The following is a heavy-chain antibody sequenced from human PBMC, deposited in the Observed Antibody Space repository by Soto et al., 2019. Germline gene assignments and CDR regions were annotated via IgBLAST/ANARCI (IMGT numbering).Heavy chain of an antibody. CDR2: ISGSGGST. J-gene: IGHJ4*02. V-gene: IGHV3-23*01. Sequence: GGSLRLSCAASGFTFSSYAMSWVRQAPGKGLEWVSAISGSGGSTYYPDSVKGRFTISRDNSKNTLYLQMNSLRAEDTAVYYCANEIYSGYDSGFENYWGQGTLVTVSS. CDR3: ANEIYSGYDSGFENY. CDR1: GFTFSSYA. D-gene: IGHD5-12*01.